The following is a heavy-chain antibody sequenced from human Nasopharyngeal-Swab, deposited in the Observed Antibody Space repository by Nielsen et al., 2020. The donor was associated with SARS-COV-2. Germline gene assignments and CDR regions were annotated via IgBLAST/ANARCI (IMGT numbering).Heavy chain of an antibody. J-gene: IGHJ3*02. Sequence: SETLSLTCTVSGASINSRDYYWSWIRQPPGKGLEWIGYIYYSGSTYYDPSLKSRVTISMDTSKNHFSLNMTSVSAAATAVYYCARDTNYGGESLSGTFDIWGQGTMVTVSS. V-gene: IGHV4-30-4*01. CDR2: IYYSGST. CDR3: ARDTNYGGESLSGTFDI. CDR1: GASINSRDYY. D-gene: IGHD4-23*01.